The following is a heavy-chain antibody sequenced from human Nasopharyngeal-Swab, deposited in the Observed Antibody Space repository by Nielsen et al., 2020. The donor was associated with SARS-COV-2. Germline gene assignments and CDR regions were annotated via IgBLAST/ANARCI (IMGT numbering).Heavy chain of an antibody. V-gene: IGHV4-34*01. Sequence: SETLSLTCAVYGGSFSGYYWSWIRQPPGKGLEWIGEINHSGSTNYNPSLKSRVTISVDTSKSQFSLKLSSVTAADTAVYYCARLAIAARRGSGDYWGQGTLVTVSS. CDR3: ARLAIAARRGSGDY. D-gene: IGHD6-6*01. J-gene: IGHJ4*02. CDR2: INHSGST. CDR1: GGSFSGYY.